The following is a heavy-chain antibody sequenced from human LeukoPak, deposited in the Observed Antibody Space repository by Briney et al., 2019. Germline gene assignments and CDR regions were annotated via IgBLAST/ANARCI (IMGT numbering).Heavy chain of an antibody. J-gene: IGHJ4*02. D-gene: IGHD6-13*01. CDR3: AKQDSSMRCWYVTFED. CDR1: GVTFSGSR. CDR2: ISYDGSNK. V-gene: IGHV3-30*18. Sequence: PGGSLRLSSAHPGVTFSGSRMHGGRQAPGKGLEWVAVISYDGSNKYYADSVKGRFTISRDNSKNTLYLQTNGLRPEDTAVYYCAKQDSSMRCWYVTFEDGGLGNLVTVSS.